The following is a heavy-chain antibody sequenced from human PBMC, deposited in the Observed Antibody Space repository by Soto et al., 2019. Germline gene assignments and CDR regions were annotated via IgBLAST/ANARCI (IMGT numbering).Heavy chain of an antibody. J-gene: IGHJ3*01. D-gene: IGHD1-7*01. V-gene: IGHV1-46*01. CDR3: ARPLIGNTIDL. Sequence: AAVKVSCKASGYTLFKYFIHWVRQAPGQGLEWIGIINPSRGSATYGPIFQGRVSLTTDMPTSTVYMELSSLRAEDTAICYCARPLIGNTIDLWGQGTSVTVSS. CDR2: INPSRGSA. CDR1: GYTLFKYF.